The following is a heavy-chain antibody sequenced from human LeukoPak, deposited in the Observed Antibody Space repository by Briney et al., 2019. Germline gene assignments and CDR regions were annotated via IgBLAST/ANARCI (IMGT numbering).Heavy chain of an antibody. CDR1: GFTFSSYA. J-gene: IGHJ6*02. Sequence: GGSLRLSCAASGFTFSSYAMSWVRQAPGKGLEWVSAISGSGGSTYYADSVKGRFTISRDNSKNTLYLQMNSLRAEDTAVYYCARDNNSSSWYRYYYYYGMDVWGQGTTVTVSS. CDR2: ISGSGGST. CDR3: ARDNNSSSWYRYYYYYGMDV. D-gene: IGHD6-13*01. V-gene: IGHV3-23*01.